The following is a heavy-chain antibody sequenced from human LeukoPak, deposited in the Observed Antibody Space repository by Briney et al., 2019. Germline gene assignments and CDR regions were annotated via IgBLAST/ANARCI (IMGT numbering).Heavy chain of an antibody. Sequence: SQTLSLTCTVSGGSISSGGYYWSWIRQPPGKGLEWIGYIYHSGSTYYNPSLKSRVTISVDRSKNQFSLKLSSVTAADTAVYYCARHNPPTRYFQHWGQGTLVTVSS. V-gene: IGHV4-30-2*01. J-gene: IGHJ1*01. CDR1: GGSISSGGYY. CDR3: ARHNPPTRYFQH. D-gene: IGHD1-14*01. CDR2: IYHSGST.